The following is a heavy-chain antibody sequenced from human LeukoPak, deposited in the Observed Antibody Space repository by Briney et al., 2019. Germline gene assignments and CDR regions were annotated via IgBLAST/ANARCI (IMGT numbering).Heavy chain of an antibody. J-gene: IGHJ3*02. CDR3: ARDVWDYYVSSGIDAFDI. Sequence: ASVKVSCKASGYTFTGYYMHWVRQAPGQGLEWMGWINPNSGGTNYAQKFQGRVTMTRDTSISTAYMELSRLRSDDTAVYYCARDVWDYYVSSGIDAFDIWGQGTMVTVSS. CDR2: INPNSGGT. V-gene: IGHV1-2*02. CDR1: GYTFTGYY. D-gene: IGHD3-22*01.